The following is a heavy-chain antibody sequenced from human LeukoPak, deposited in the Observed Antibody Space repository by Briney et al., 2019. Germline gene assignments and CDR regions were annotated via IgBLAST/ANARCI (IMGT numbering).Heavy chain of an antibody. CDR3: ARGFQRLEHWDWLDP. Sequence: ASVEVSCKASGYTFTDYFLHWVRQAPGQRLEWMGWINPNSGDTKYAQKFQGRVTMTRVTSIATAYMELNRLRSDDTAVYYCARGFQRLEHWDWLDPWGQGTLVTVAS. D-gene: IGHD6-25*01. CDR2: INPNSGDT. CDR1: GYTFTDYF. V-gene: IGHV1-2*02. J-gene: IGHJ5*02.